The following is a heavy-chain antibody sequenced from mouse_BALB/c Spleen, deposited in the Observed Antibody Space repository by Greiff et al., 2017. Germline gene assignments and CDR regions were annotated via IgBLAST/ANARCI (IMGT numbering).Heavy chain of an antibody. D-gene: IGHD1-1*01. CDR3: ARSGTAYYGSSYRFAY. CDR2: ILPGSGST. Sequence: QVQLKQSGAELMKPGASVKISCKATGYTFSSYWIEWVKQRPGHGLEWIGEILPGSGSTNYNEKFKGKATFTADTSSNTAYMQLSSLTSEDSAVYYCARSGTAYYGSSYRFAYWGQGTLVTVSA. V-gene: IGHV1-9*01. CDR1: GYTFSSYW. J-gene: IGHJ3*01.